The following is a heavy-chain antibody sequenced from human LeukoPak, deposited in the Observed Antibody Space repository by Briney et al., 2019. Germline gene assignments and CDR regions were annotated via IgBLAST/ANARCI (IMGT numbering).Heavy chain of an antibody. CDR2: IYTSGST. D-gene: IGHD3-10*01. J-gene: IGHJ4*02. CDR3: ARMRYGSGSYTYFDY. Sequence: SETLSLTCTVSGGSISSYYWSWVRQPAGKGLEWIGRIYTSGSTNYNPSLKSRVTMSVDTSKNQFSLKLSSVTAADTAVYYCARMRYGSGSYTYFDYWGQGTLVTVSS. V-gene: IGHV4-4*07. CDR1: GGSISSYY.